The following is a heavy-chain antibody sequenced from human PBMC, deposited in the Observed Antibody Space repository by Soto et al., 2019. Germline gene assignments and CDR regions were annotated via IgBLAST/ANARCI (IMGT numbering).Heavy chain of an antibody. CDR1: GGSISSYY. CDR2: IYYSGST. D-gene: IGHD6-13*01. CDR3: ARGGIAAADVFDY. Sequence: PSETLSLTCTVSGGSISSYYWSWIRQPPGKGLEWIGYIYYSGSTNYNPSLKSRVTISVDTSKNQFSLKPSSVTAADTAVYYCARGGIAAADVFDYWGQGTLVTVSS. J-gene: IGHJ4*02. V-gene: IGHV4-59*01.